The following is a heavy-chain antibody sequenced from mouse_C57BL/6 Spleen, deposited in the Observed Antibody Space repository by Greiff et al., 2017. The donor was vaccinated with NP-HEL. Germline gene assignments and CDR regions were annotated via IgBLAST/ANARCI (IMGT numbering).Heavy chain of an antibody. CDR3: ARAYSNLWYFDY. Sequence: QVQLQQSGAELVMPGASVKLSCKASGYTFTSYWMHWVKQRPGQGLEWIGEIDPSDSYTNYNQKFKGKSTLTVDKSSSTAYMQLSSLTSEDSAVYYCARAYSNLWYFDYWGQGTTLTVSS. V-gene: IGHV1-69*01. CDR1: GYTFTSYW. J-gene: IGHJ2*01. D-gene: IGHD2-5*01. CDR2: IDPSDSYT.